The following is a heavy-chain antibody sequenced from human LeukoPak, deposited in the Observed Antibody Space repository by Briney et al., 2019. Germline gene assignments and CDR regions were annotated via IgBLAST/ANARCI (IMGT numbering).Heavy chain of an antibody. CDR2: ISGSGDST. V-gene: IGHV3-23*01. D-gene: IGHD2-15*01. J-gene: IGHJ4*02. CDR1: GFTFSGYA. Sequence: GGSLRLSCAASGFTFSGYAMTWVRQAPGKGLECVSLISGSGDSTYYADSVKGRFTISRDNSKNTLYLQMNSLRAEDTAVYYCAKQLGYCSDGSCYFPYWGQGTLVTVSS. CDR3: AKQLGYCSDGSCYFPY.